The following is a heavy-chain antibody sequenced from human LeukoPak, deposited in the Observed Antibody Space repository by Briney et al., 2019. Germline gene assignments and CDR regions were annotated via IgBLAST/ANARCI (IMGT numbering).Heavy chain of an antibody. Sequence: GGSLRLSCAASGFSFSSYWMSWVRQAPGKGLEWLANIKQDGSEIHYVDSVKGRFSISRENAKNSLYLQLNSLRAEDTAVYYCARYCGGDCYGMDVWGQGATVTVSS. D-gene: IGHD2-21*01. CDR2: IKQDGSEI. CDR1: GFSFSSYW. CDR3: ARYCGGDCYGMDV. J-gene: IGHJ6*02. V-gene: IGHV3-7*01.